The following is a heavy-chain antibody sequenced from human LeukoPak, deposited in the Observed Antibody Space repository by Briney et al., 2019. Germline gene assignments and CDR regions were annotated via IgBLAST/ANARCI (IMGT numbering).Heavy chain of an antibody. Sequence: SETLSLTCAVYGGSFSGYYWSWIRQPPGKGLGWIGEINHSGSTNYNPSLKSRVTISVDTSKNQFSLKLSSVTAADTAVYYCARGVGSSWGHWGQGTLVTVSS. CDR1: GGSFSGYY. J-gene: IGHJ4*02. CDR3: ARGVGSSWGH. V-gene: IGHV4-34*01. D-gene: IGHD6-13*01. CDR2: INHSGST.